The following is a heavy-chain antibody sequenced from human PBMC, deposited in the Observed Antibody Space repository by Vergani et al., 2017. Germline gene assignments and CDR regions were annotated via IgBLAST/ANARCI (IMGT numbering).Heavy chain of an antibody. CDR1: GGSISSYY. Sequence: QVQLQESGPGLVKPSETLSLTCPVSGGSISSYYWSWIRQPPGKGLEWIGYIYYSGSTNYNPSLKSRVTISVDTSKNQFSLKLSSVPAADTAVYYCAREGSYGSGKNWFDPWGQGTLVTVSS. CDR2: IYYSGST. J-gene: IGHJ5*02. CDR3: AREGSYGSGKNWFDP. D-gene: IGHD3-10*01. V-gene: IGHV4-59*01.